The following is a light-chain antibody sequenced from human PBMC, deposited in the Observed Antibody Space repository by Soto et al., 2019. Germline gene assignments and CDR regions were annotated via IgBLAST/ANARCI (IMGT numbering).Light chain of an antibody. CDR2: HVS. J-gene: IGKJ3*01. V-gene: IGKV2-30*02. Sequence: DVVVTQSPLSLPVTLGQPASISCRSSQSLIHSDGNTYLHWFQQRPGQSPRRLIYHVSIRDSGVPERFSGSGSGTDFTLEISRVEAEDVGVYYCMQGRHWPYTFGPGTTVDIK. CDR3: MQGRHWPYT. CDR1: QSLIHSDGNTY.